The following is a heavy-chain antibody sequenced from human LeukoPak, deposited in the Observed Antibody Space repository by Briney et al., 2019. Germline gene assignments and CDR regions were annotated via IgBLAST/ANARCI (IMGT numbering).Heavy chain of an antibody. D-gene: IGHD1-26*01. CDR3: ARGWKLLGYYYSYTGV. V-gene: IGHV3-23*01. CDR1: GFTFSSYA. J-gene: IGHJ6*03. Sequence: GGSLRLSCAASGFTFSSYAMSWVRQAPGKGLEWVSDIKGGGGGTYYADSVKGRFTISRDNAKNTLYLQMNSLRAEDTAVYYCARGWKLLGYYYSYTGVSGKETTVTVSS. CDR2: IKGGGGGT.